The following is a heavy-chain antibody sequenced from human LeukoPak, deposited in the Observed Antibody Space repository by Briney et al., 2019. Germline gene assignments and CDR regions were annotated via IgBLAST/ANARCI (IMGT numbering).Heavy chain of an antibody. Sequence: PGRSLRLSCAASGFTFSSYGMHWVRQAPGKGLEWVAVIWYDGSNKYYADSVKGRFTTSRDNSKNTLYLQMNSLRAEDTAVYYCARETGSGWAVDYWGQGTLVTVSS. CDR3: ARETGSGWAVDY. V-gene: IGHV3-33*01. D-gene: IGHD6-19*01. CDR1: GFTFSSYG. CDR2: IWYDGSNK. J-gene: IGHJ4*02.